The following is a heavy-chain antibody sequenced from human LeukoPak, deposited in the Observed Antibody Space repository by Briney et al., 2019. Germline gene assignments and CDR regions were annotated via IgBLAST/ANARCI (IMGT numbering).Heavy chain of an antibody. D-gene: IGHD3-3*01. V-gene: IGHV4-61*02. CDR3: ARGDGVVSSFDY. CDR2: IYTSGST. J-gene: IGHJ4*02. CDR1: GGSISSGSYY. Sequence: PSETLSLTCTVSGGSISSGSYYWSWIRQPAGKGLEWIGRIYTSGSTNYNPSLKSRVTISVDTSKNQFSLKLSSVTAADTAVYYCARGDGVVSSFDYWGQGTLVTVSS.